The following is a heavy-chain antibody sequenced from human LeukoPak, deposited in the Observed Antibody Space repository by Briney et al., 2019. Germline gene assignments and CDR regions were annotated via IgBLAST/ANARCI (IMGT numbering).Heavy chain of an antibody. J-gene: IGHJ4*02. CDR3: ARVWSYYFDY. CDR1: GGFNTHYY. CDR2: FYHSAST. V-gene: IGHV4-59*12. Sequence: SETLSLTCSVSGGFNTHYYWTWIRQPPGKGLEWIGYFYHSASTNYNPSLKSRVTTSVDTSKNQFSLKLSTVTAADTAVYYCARVWSYYFDYWGQGTLVTVSS. D-gene: IGHD4/OR15-4a*01.